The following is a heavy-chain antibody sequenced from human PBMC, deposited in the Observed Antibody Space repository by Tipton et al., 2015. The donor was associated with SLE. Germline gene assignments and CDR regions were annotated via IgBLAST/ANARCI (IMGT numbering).Heavy chain of an antibody. CDR1: GYSISSGYY. V-gene: IGHV4-38-2*01. J-gene: IGHJ3*02. CDR2: IYHSGST. D-gene: IGHD1-26*01. CDR3: ARGAGVGATRAFDI. Sequence: TLSLTCAVSGYSISSGYYWGWIRQPPGKGLEWIGSIYHSGSTYYNPSLKSRITISVDTSKNQFSLKLSSVTAADTAVYYCARGAGVGATRAFDIWGQGTMVTVSS.